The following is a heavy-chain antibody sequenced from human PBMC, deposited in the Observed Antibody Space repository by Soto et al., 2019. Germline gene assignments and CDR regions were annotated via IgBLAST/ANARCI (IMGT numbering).Heavy chain of an antibody. D-gene: IGHD2-15*01. Sequence: QVQLQESGPGLVKPSETLSLTCTVSGGSISSYYWSWIRQPPGKGLEWIGYIYYSGSTNYNPSLKSRVTISVDTSKTPFSLKLSSVTAADTAVYYCAREKVVVAATRYYYYGMDVWGQGTTVTVSS. V-gene: IGHV4-59*01. CDR1: GGSISSYY. J-gene: IGHJ6*02. CDR2: IYYSGST. CDR3: AREKVVVAATRYYYYGMDV.